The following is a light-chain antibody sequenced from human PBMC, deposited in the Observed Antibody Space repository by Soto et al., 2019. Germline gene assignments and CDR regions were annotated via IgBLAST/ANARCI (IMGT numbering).Light chain of an antibody. Sequence: EIVLTQSPGTLSLSPGERATLSCRASQTVSSHYLAWYQQRAGQAPRLLIYGTSSRDTGIPDRFSGSGSGTDFTLTIRRLEPEDIAVYYCQQDGSSPRTFGQGTKVEIK. CDR3: QQDGSSPRT. V-gene: IGKV3-20*01. CDR2: GTS. CDR1: QTVSSHY. J-gene: IGKJ1*01.